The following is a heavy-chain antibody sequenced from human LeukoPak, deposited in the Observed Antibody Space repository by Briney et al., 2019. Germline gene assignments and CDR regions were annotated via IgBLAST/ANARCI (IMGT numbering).Heavy chain of an antibody. CDR3: ARGKTMVYCGGDCYRFDN. Sequence: GASVKVSCKASGYTFSGYYMHWVRQAPEQGLEWVGWINPNSGGTNYAQKFQGRVTMTRDTSISTAYMELSRLLSGDTAVYYCARGKTMVYCGGDCYRFDNWGQGTLVTVSS. V-gene: IGHV1-2*02. D-gene: IGHD2-21*02. CDR1: GYTFSGYY. CDR2: INPNSGGT. J-gene: IGHJ4*02.